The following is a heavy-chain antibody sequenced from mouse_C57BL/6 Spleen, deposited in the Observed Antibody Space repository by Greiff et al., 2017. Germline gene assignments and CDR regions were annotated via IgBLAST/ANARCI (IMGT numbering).Heavy chain of an antibody. Sequence: EVQVVESGGGLVKPGGSLKLSCAASGFTFSDYGMHWVRQAPEKGLEWVAYISSGSSTIYYADTVKGRFTISRDNAKNTLFLQMTSLRSEDTAMYYCAFTVVDYYAMDYWGQGTSVTVSS. J-gene: IGHJ4*01. CDR2: ISSGSSTI. V-gene: IGHV5-17*01. D-gene: IGHD1-1*01. CDR3: AFTVVDYYAMDY. CDR1: GFTFSDYG.